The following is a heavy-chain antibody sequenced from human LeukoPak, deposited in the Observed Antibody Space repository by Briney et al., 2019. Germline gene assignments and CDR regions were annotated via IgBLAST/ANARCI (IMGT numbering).Heavy chain of an antibody. D-gene: IGHD3-9*01. Sequence: PSETLSLTCTVSGGSISSYYWSWIRQPPGKGLEWIGYIYYSGSTNYNPSLKSRVTISVDTSKNQFSLKLSSVTAADTAVYYCTREAHYYDILTGPRTDAFDIWGQGTMVTVSS. CDR2: IYYSGST. CDR1: GGSISSYY. V-gene: IGHV4-59*01. CDR3: TREAHYYDILTGPRTDAFDI. J-gene: IGHJ3*02.